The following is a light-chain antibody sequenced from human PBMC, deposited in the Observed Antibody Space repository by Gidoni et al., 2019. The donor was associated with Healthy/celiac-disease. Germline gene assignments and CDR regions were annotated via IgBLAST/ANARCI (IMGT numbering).Light chain of an antibody. CDR2: AAS. J-gene: IGKJ3*01. CDR3: QQSYSTPFT. V-gene: IGKV1-39*01. Sequence: DTQMTQSPSSLSASVGDRVTITCRASQSISSYLNWYQQKPGKATKLLIYAASSLQSGVPSRFSGSGSGTDFTLTISSLQPEDFATYYCQQSYSTPFTFGPGTKVEIK. CDR1: QSISSY.